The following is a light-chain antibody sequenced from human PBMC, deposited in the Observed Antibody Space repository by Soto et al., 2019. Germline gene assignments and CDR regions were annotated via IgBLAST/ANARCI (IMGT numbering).Light chain of an antibody. J-gene: IGKJ1*01. CDR2: GAS. CDR1: QSVSSSY. Sequence: EIVLTQSPATLSSFPGDRVTLSCRASQSVSSSYLAWYQQKPGQAPRLLIYGASSRATGIPDRFSGSGSGTDFTLTISRLEPEDFALYYCQQYGSSPETFGQGTKVDIK. V-gene: IGKV3-20*01. CDR3: QQYGSSPET.